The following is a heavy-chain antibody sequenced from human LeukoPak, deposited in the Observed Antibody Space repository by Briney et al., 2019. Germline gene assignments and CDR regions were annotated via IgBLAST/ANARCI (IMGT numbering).Heavy chain of an antibody. Sequence: SETLSLTCAVYGGSFSGYYWSWIRQPPGKGLEWIGEINHSGSTNYNPSLKSRVTISLDTSKNQFSLKLSSVTAADTAVYYCGNNYGDDGGNWGQGTLVTVSS. CDR3: GNNYGDDGGN. D-gene: IGHD4-17*01. CDR2: INHSGST. CDR1: GGSFSGYY. V-gene: IGHV4-34*01. J-gene: IGHJ4*02.